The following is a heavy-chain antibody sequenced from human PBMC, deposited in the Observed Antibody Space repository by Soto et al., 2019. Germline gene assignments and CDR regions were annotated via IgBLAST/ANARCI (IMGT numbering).Heavy chain of an antibody. D-gene: IGHD3-9*01. CDR3: ATEKYYDILTGSNWFDP. V-gene: IGHV1-24*01. CDR2: FDPEDGET. J-gene: IGHJ5*02. CDR1: GYTLTELS. Sequence: GASVKVSCKVSGYTLTELSMHWVRQAPGKGLEWMGGFDPEDGETIYAQKFQGRVTMTEDTSTDTAYMELSSLRSEDTAVYYCATEKYYDILTGSNWFDPWGQGTLVTVSS.